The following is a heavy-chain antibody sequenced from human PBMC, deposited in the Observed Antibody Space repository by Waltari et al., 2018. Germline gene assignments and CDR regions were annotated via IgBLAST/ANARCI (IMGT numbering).Heavy chain of an antibody. CDR2: INPSGGST. J-gene: IGHJ6*03. CDR3: ARDLTVTTLGYYYYMDV. Sequence: QVQLVQSGAEVKKPGASVKVSCKESGYTFTSYYMHWVRQAPGQGLEWMGIINPSGGSTSYAQKFQGRVTMTRDTSTSTVYMELSSLRSEDTAVYYCARDLTVTTLGYYYYMDVWGKGTTVTVSS. D-gene: IGHD4-17*01. V-gene: IGHV1-46*01. CDR1: GYTFTSYY.